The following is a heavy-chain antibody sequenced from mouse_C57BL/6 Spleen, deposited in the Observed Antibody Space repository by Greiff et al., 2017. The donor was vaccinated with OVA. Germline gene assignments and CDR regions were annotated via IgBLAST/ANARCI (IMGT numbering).Heavy chain of an antibody. CDR3: ARENVVATSYWYFDV. D-gene: IGHD1-1*01. CDR1: GFTFSSYA. CDR2: ISDGGSYT. Sequence: EVKLVESGGGLVKPGGSLKLSCAASGFTFSSYAMSWVRQTPEKRLEWVATISDGGSYTYYPDNVKGRFTISRDNAKNNLYLQMSHLKSEDTAMYYCARENVVATSYWYFDVWGTGTTVTVSS. V-gene: IGHV5-4*01. J-gene: IGHJ1*03.